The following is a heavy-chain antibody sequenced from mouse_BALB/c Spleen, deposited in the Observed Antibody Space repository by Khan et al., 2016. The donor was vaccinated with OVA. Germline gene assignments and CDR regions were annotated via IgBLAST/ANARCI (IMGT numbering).Heavy chain of an antibody. J-gene: IGHJ3*01. CDR2: MFPGDGST. D-gene: IGHD2-14*01. CDR1: GYTFTSYD. Sequence: QIQLVQSGAELVKPGASVKLSCKASGYTFTSYDINWVRQRPEQGLEWIGWMFPGDGSTKYNENFKGKATLTTDKSSSTAYMQLSRLTSEDSGAYFCERGGYGGFAYWGQGTLVTVSA. CDR3: ERGGYGGFAY. V-gene: IGHV1S56*01.